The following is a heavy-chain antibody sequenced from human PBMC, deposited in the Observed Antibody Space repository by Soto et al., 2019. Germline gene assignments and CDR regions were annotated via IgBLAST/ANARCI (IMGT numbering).Heavy chain of an antibody. Sequence: GGSLRLSCAASGFTFSSYSMNWVRQAPGKGLEWVSYISSSSTIYYADSVKGRFTISRDNAKNTLYLQMNSLRAEDTAVYYCAKAMGGYYYDSSGYSSYYGMDVWGQGTTVTVSS. CDR3: AKAMGGYYYDSSGYSSYYGMDV. CDR1: GFTFSSYS. CDR2: ISSSSTI. D-gene: IGHD3-22*01. J-gene: IGHJ6*02. V-gene: IGHV3-48*01.